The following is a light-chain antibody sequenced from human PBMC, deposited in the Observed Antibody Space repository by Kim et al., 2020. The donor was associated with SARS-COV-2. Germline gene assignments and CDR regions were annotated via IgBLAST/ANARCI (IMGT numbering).Light chain of an antibody. CDR2: GKN. CDR1: SLRNYY. CDR3: SSRDSSGDNVML. J-gene: IGLJ3*02. Sequence: SSELTQDPAVSVALGQTVLITCQGDSLRNYYASWYQQRPGQAPRLLIYGKNSRPSGISDRFSGSTSGNTASLTITATQAEDEADYFCSSRDSSGDNVMLFGGGTKVTVL. V-gene: IGLV3-19*01.